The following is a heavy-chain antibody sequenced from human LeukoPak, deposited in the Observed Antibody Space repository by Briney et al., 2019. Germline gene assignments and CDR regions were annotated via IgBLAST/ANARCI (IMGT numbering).Heavy chain of an antibody. CDR1: GFTFDDYA. Sequence: GGSLRLSCVASGFTFDDYAMHWVRQAPGKGLEWGSGISYNRDGIGYADSVKGRFTVSRDNAKNSLYLQMNSLRSEDTAFYCAKGAAAGIRGYFDYWGQGILVTVSS. D-gene: IGHD6-25*01. CDR3: AKGAAAGIRGYFDY. CDR2: ISYNRDGI. V-gene: IGHV3-9*01. J-gene: IGHJ4*02.